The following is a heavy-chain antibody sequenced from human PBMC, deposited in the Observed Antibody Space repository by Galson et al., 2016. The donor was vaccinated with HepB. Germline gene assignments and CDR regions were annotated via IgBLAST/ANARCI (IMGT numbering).Heavy chain of an antibody. CDR3: ARHEVRYYYDSSGLGDFDY. D-gene: IGHD3-22*01. V-gene: IGHV5-51*01. J-gene: IGHJ4*02. CDR1: GYSFTSYW. Sequence: QSGAEVKKPGESLKISCKGSGYSFTSYWIGWVRQMPGKGLEWMGIIYPGDSDTRYSPSFQGQVTISADKSISTAYLQWSSLKASDTAMYYCARHEVRYYYDSSGLGDFDYWGQGTLVTVSS. CDR2: IYPGDSDT.